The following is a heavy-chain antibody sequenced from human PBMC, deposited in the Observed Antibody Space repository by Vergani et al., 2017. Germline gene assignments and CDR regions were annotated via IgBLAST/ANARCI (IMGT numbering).Heavy chain of an antibody. V-gene: IGHV3-30*02. Sequence: QVQLVESGGGGAQPGKSLRSSWAACDFPFGTYGMPWVRQAPGKGLEWVALIQKDGIDKFYADSVRGGFTISRDISKNTLYLEMNSLSAEDTALYHCVKDHPGFDEWGRGTLVSVS. CDR2: IQKDGIDK. CDR3: VKDHPGFDE. CDR1: DFPFGTYG. J-gene: IGHJ4*02.